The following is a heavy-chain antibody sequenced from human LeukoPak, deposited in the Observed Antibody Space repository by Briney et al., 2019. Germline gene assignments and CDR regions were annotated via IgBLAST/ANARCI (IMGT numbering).Heavy chain of an antibody. CDR1: GFTFSSYG. V-gene: IGHV3-30*18. J-gene: IGHJ4*02. CDR3: AKARLRWLQWGY. D-gene: IGHD5-24*01. CDR2: ISYDGSNK. Sequence: GGSLRLSCAASGFTFSSYGMHWVRQAPGKGLEWVAVISYDGSNKHYADSVKGRFTISRDNSKNTLYLQMNSLRPEDTAVYYCAKARLRWLQWGYWGQGALVTVSS.